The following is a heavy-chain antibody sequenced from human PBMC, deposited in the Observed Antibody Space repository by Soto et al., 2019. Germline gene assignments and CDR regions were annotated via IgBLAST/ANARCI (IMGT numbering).Heavy chain of an antibody. CDR3: TGITWFRGMDV. CDR1: GDIVASKSAS. V-gene: IGHV6-1*01. D-gene: IGHD3-10*01. CDR2: TYYKSKWNN. J-gene: IGHJ6*02. Sequence: SQTLSLACVLSGDIVASKSASWNWIRQSPSRGLEWLGRTYYKSKWNNDYALSVKSRITINPDTSKNQFSLHLYSVTPEDTAVYYCTGITWFRGMDVWGQGTPVTVSS.